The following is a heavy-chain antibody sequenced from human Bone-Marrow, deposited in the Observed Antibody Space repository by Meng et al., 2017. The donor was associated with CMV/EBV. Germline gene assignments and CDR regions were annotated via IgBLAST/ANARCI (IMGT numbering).Heavy chain of an antibody. Sequence: GESLKISCAASGFTFSDYYMSWIRQAPGKGLEWVSYISSSGSTIYYADSVKGRFTISRDNAKNSLYLQMNSLRPEDTAVYYCARYNVVAAGWSPFDWYFDLWGRGTLVTVSS. D-gene: IGHD6-13*01. CDR2: ISSSGSTI. CDR1: GFTFSDYY. J-gene: IGHJ2*01. V-gene: IGHV3-11*01. CDR3: ARYNVVAAGWSPFDWYFDL.